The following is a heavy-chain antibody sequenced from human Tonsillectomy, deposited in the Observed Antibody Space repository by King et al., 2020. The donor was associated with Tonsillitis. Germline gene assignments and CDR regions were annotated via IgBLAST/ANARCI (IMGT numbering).Heavy chain of an antibody. CDR2: VYNSGST. V-gene: IGHV4-59*01. CDR1: GGSISSYY. J-gene: IGHJ6*03. D-gene: IGHD3-10*01. Sequence: PLQESGPGLVKPSETLSLTCTVSGGSISSYYWTWIRQPPGKGLEWIGYVYNSGSTNYNPSLKSRVTISVDTSKNQFSLKLSSVTAADTAVYYCVRARFGYYMDVWGKGTTVTVSS. CDR3: VRARFGYYMDV.